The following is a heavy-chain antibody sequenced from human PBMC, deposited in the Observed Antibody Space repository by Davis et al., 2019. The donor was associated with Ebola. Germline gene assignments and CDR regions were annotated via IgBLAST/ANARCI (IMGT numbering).Heavy chain of an antibody. Sequence: SLKISCATSGFTFDNYVMHWVRQAPGKGLEWVSGISWNSANIGYADSVKGRFTISRDNAKNSLYLQVNSLRAEDTALYYCTRDFSTTGSGYFNGMDVWGQGTTVTVSS. D-gene: IGHD4-17*01. V-gene: IGHV3-9*01. J-gene: IGHJ6*02. CDR1: GFTFDNYV. CDR2: ISWNSANI. CDR3: TRDFSTTGSGYFNGMDV.